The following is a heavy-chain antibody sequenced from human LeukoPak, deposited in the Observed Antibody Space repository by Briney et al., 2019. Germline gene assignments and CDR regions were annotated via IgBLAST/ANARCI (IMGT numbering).Heavy chain of an antibody. V-gene: IGHV3-23*01. J-gene: IGHJ3*02. CDR2: ISGSGGST. CDR1: GFTFSDYY. CDR3: AKPDKGSDAFDI. Sequence: GGSLRLSCAASGFTFSDYYMSWIRQAPGKGLEWVSAISGSGGSTYYADSVKGRFTISRDNSKNTLYLQMNSLRAEDTAVYYCAKPDKGSDAFDIWGQGTMVTVSS.